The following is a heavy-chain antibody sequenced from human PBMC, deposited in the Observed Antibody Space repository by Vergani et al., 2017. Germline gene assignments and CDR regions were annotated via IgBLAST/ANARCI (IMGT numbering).Heavy chain of an antibody. CDR1: GFTFSSYS. CDR3: AISISMVREILAGGDY. V-gene: IGHV3-21*01. CDR2: ISSSSSHI. J-gene: IGHJ4*02. Sequence: EVQLVESGGGLVKPGGSLRLSCAASGFTFSSYSMNWVRQAPGQGLEWVSSISSSSSHIYSADSVKGRFTISRDNAKNSLYLQMSRLRAEDTAVYYGAISISMVREILAGGDYWGQGTLVTVSS. D-gene: IGHD3-10*01.